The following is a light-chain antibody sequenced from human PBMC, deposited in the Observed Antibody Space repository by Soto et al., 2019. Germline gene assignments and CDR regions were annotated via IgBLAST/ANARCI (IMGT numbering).Light chain of an antibody. V-gene: IGKV1-33*01. CDR2: DAS. CDR1: QDIKNY. J-gene: IGKJ4*01. CDR3: QQYDNLPLT. Sequence: DIQRTQSPSSLSASGGERVTITCQASQDIKNYLNWYQQKSGKAPKLLIYDASELETGVPSRFSGSGSGTDFTFTINSLQPEDIATYYCQQYDNLPLTFGGGTKVDIK.